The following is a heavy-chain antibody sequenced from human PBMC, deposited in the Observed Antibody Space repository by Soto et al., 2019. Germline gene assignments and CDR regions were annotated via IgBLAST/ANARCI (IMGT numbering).Heavy chain of an antibody. Sequence: GGSLRLSCAASGLTFSTYWMSRVRQAPGKGLEWVANIKPDGGERYYVDSVEGRFTISRDNAKNSLFLQMNSLRAEDTAVYYCATDSGTSDYWGQGTLVTVSS. V-gene: IGHV3-7*01. D-gene: IGHD1-1*01. J-gene: IGHJ4*02. CDR2: IKPDGGER. CDR3: ATDSGTSDY. CDR1: GLTFSTYW.